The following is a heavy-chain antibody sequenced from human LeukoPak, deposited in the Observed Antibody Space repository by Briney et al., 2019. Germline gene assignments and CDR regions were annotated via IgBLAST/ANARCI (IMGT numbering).Heavy chain of an antibody. CDR1: GYTFTDYY. J-gene: IGHJ4*02. Sequence: GASAKVSCKASGYTFTDYYMHWVQQAPGKGLEWMGRVDPEDGGTIYTETFQGRVTITADTSTHTAYMELSSLRSEDTAMYYCATSAPSFGVTDYWGQGTLVTVSS. D-gene: IGHD3-3*01. CDR2: VDPEDGGT. CDR3: ATSAPSFGVTDY. V-gene: IGHV1-69-2*01.